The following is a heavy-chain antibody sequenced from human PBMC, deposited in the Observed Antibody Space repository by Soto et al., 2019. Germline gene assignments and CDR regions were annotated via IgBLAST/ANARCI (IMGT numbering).Heavy chain of an antibody. CDR2: IIPIFGTA. CDR3: ARDATLTGYYTGDYYYYCMDV. J-gene: IGHJ6*02. D-gene: IGHD3-9*01. V-gene: IGHV1-69*06. CDR1: GGTFSSYA. Sequence: ASVKVSCKASGGTFSSYAISWVRQAPGQGLEWMGGIIPIFGTANYAQKFQGRVSISADKSTSTAYMELSSLRSEDTAVYYCARDATLTGYYTGDYYYYCMDVWGQGTTVTVSS.